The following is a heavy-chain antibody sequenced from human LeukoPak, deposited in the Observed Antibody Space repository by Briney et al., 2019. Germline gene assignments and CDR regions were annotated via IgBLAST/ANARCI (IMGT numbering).Heavy chain of an antibody. CDR2: ISGSGDTT. D-gene: IGHD3-22*01. V-gene: IGHV3-23*01. CDR1: GFTFSSYA. CDR3: AKDSSGYPPFDY. J-gene: IGHJ4*02. Sequence: GGSLRLSCAASGFTFSSYAMSWVRQAPGKGLEWVSAISGSGDTTYYADSVRGRFTMSRDNSKNTLYLQMNSLRADDTAVYYCAKDSSGYPPFDYWGQGTLVTVSS.